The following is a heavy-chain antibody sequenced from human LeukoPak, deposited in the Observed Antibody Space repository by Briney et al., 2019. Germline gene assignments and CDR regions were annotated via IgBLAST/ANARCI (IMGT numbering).Heavy chain of an antibody. CDR1: GFTFSTYG. V-gene: IGHV3-33*01. CDR2: IWYDGSNK. D-gene: IGHD6-13*01. J-gene: IGHJ4*02. Sequence: GGSLRLSCAASGFTFSTYGMHWVRQAPGKGLEWVAVIWYDGSNKYYADSVKGRFTISRDNSKNTLYLQMNSLRAEDTAVYYCAGDLDGAAAGLFDYWGQGTRVTVSS. CDR3: AGDLDGAAAGLFDY.